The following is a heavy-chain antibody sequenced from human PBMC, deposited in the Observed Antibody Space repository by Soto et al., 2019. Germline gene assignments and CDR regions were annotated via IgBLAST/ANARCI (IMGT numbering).Heavy chain of an antibody. D-gene: IGHD3-16*01. CDR1: GGSISSGDYY. CDR3: ARDGGGL. V-gene: IGHV4-30-4*01. Sequence: QVQLQESGPGLVKPSPTLSLTCTVSGGSISSGDYYWSWIRQPPGKGLQWLGYIYYSGSTYYNPSRKRRVTRAVDTSKNQFSLKLSSVTAADTAVYYCARDGGGLWGQGTLVTVSS. J-gene: IGHJ4*02. CDR2: IYYSGST.